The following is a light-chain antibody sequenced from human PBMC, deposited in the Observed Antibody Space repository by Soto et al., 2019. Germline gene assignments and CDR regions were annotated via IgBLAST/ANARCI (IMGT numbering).Light chain of an antibody. CDR3: QQYYSFPIT. CDR2: AAS. J-gene: IGKJ3*01. Sequence: AIRMTQSPSSLSASTGDRVTITCRASQGISSYLAWYQQKPGKAPKRLIYAASTLQSGVPSRFSGSGSGTDFTLTISCLQSEDFATYYCQQYYSFPITFGPGTKVDIK. CDR1: QGISSY. V-gene: IGKV1-8*01.